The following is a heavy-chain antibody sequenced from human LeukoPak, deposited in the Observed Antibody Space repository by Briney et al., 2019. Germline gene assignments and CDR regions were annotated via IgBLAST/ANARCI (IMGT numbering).Heavy chain of an antibody. J-gene: IGHJ4*02. Sequence: GGSLRLSCAASGFTFSSYGMHWIRQAPGKGLEWVAVIWYDGSNKYYADSVKGRFTISRDNSKNTLYLQMNSLRAEDTAVYYCARDRREDTAMFTFDYWGQGTLVTVSS. V-gene: IGHV3-33*01. CDR2: IWYDGSNK. D-gene: IGHD5-18*01. CDR1: GFTFSSYG. CDR3: ARDRREDTAMFTFDY.